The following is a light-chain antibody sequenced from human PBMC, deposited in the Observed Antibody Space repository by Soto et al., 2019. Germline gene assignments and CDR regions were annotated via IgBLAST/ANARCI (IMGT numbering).Light chain of an antibody. Sequence: EMVMSQSPGALCVSPGEIATLSCRARQSVSSNLAWYQQKPGQAPRLLIYGASTRATGIPARFSGSGSGTEFTLTISSLQSEDFAVYYCQKYNNWPLNFGQGTRLEIK. J-gene: IGKJ5*01. CDR1: QSVSSN. CDR2: GAS. CDR3: QKYNNWPLN. V-gene: IGKV3-15*01.